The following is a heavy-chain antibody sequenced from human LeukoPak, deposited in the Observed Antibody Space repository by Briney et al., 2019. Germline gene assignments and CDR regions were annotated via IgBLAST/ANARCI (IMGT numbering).Heavy chain of an antibody. J-gene: IGHJ4*02. CDR2: ISAYNGNT. CDR3: AAPGWELLGFDY. V-gene: IGHV1-18*01. CDR1: GFTFTSYG. D-gene: IGHD1-26*01. Sequence: GASVKVSCKASGFTFTSYGISWVRQAPGQGLEWMGWISAYNGNTNYAQKLQGRVTMTEDTSTDTAYMELSSLRSEDTAVYYCAAPGWELLGFDYWGQGTLVTVSS.